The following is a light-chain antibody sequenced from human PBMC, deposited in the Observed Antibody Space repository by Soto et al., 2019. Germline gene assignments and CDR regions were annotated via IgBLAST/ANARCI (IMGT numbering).Light chain of an antibody. CDR2: DAS. J-gene: IGKJ1*01. CDR1: ESIRTW. CDR3: QQYNNYPRT. V-gene: IGKV1-5*01. Sequence: DIQMTQSPSTLSASIGDRVTITCRASESIRTWLAWYQHKPGKAPKFLIYDASTLESGVPSRFSGSGSGTEFTLTISNLQHDDFATYFCQQYNNYPRTFGQGTKVEIK.